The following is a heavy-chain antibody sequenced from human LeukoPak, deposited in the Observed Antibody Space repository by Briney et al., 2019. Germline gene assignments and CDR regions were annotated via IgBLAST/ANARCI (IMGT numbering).Heavy chain of an antibody. J-gene: IGHJ4*02. D-gene: IGHD3-22*01. V-gene: IGHV4-59*01. CDR2: IYYSGST. CDR3: ARATYYYDSSGYYYFDH. CDR1: GGSFSGYY. Sequence: PSETLSLTCAVYGGSFSGYYWSWIRQPPGKGLEWIGYIYYSGSTNYNPSLKSRVTISVDTSKNQFSLKLSSVTAADTAVYYCARATYYYDSSGYYYFDHWGQGTLVTVSS.